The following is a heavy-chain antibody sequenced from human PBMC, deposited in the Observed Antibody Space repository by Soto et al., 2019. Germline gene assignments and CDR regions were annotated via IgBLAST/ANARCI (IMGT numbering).Heavy chain of an antibody. CDR2: IYYSGNT. Sequence: TSETLSLTSTVSGGSIISGDYYWSWIRKPPGKGLEWIGCIYYSGNTYYNPSLKSRVTISVDTSKNQFSLKLSSVTAADTAVYYCARDRGPDYYDSSGSFDYWGQGTLVTSPQ. J-gene: IGHJ4*02. CDR3: ARDRGPDYYDSSGSFDY. D-gene: IGHD3-22*01. V-gene: IGHV4-30-4*01. CDR1: GGSIISGDYY.